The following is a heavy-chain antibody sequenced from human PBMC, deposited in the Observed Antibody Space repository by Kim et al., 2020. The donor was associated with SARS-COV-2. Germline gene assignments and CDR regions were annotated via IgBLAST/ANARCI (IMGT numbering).Heavy chain of an antibody. CDR2: ISSSSSYI. D-gene: IGHD1-26*01. CDR3: ARDPGGATDYYYYGMDV. V-gene: IGHV3-21*01. Sequence: GGSLRLSCAASGFTFSSYSMNWVRQAPGKGLEWVSSISSSSSYIYYADSVKGRFTISRDNAKNSLYLQMNSLRAEDTAVYYCARDPGGATDYYYYGMDVWGQGTTVTVSS. CDR1: GFTFSSYS. J-gene: IGHJ6*02.